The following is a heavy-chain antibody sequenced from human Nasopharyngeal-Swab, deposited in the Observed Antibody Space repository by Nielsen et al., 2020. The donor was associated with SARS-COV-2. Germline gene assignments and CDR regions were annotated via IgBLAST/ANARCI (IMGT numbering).Heavy chain of an antibody. D-gene: IGHD3-10*01. Sequence: GGSLRLSCVASEFTFSDYWMSWVRQAPAKGLEWVASIKQDGSEKNYVDSVKGRFTISRDNAKNSLFLQMDSLRTEDTAFYYCARVGGRTSPMGSWGQGTLVTVSS. CDR3: ARVGGRTSPMGS. CDR2: IKQDGSEK. J-gene: IGHJ4*02. V-gene: IGHV3-7*01. CDR1: EFTFSDYW.